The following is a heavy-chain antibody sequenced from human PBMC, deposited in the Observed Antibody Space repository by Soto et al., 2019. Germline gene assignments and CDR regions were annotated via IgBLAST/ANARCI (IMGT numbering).Heavy chain of an antibody. J-gene: IGHJ4*02. CDR2: SNSDVTNT. V-gene: IGHV3-74*01. CDR1: GFTFSSYW. Sequence: PGGSLRLSWAASGFTFSSYWMHWVRQVPGRGLAWVSRSNSDVTNTGYADSVKGRFTISRDNAKSTLYLQMNSLTAEDTAVYYCARGQYYDFWSGDGGFDLWGRGTLVTVSS. D-gene: IGHD3-3*01. CDR3: ARGQYYDFWSGDGGFDL.